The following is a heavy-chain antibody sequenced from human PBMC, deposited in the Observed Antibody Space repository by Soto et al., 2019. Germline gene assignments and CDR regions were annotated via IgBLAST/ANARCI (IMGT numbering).Heavy chain of an antibody. CDR3: ARKAEYHDSSGYYPN. CDR1: GFSLSNARMG. J-gene: IGHJ4*02. D-gene: IGHD3-22*01. Sequence: SGPTLVNPTETLTLTCTVSGFSLSNARMGVSWIRQPPGKALEWLAHIFSNDEKSYSTSLKSRLTISKDTSKSQVVLTMTNMDPVDTATYYCARKAEYHDSSGYYPNWGQGTLVTSPQ. V-gene: IGHV2-26*01. CDR2: IFSNDEK.